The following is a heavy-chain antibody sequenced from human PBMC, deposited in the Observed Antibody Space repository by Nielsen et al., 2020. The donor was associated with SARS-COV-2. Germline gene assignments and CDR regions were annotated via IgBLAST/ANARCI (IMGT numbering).Heavy chain of an antibody. CDR1: GFTFSSYW. V-gene: IGHV3-7*01. CDR3: ARGPVGYCSTTSRSWDY. D-gene: IGHD2-2*01. J-gene: IGHJ4*02. Sequence: GESLKISCAASGFTFSSYWMSWVRQAPGKGLEWVANIKQDGSERYYVDSVKGRFTISRDNVENSLHLQMNSLRAEDTAVYYCARGPVGYCSTTSRSWDYWGQGTLVTVSS. CDR2: IKQDGSER.